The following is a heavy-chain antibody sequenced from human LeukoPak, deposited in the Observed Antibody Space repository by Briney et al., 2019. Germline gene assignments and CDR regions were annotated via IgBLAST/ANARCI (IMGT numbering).Heavy chain of an antibody. CDR2: ISSSGSTI. V-gene: IGHV3-48*03. D-gene: IGHD3-3*01. CDR3: ARDRYDFWSGSPYGMDV. CDR1: GFTFSSYE. Sequence: PGGSLRLSCAASGFTFSSYEMNWVRQAPGKGLEWVPYISSSGSTIYYADSVKGRFTISRDNAKNSLYLQMNSLRAEDTAVYYCARDRYDFWSGSPYGMDVWGQGTTVTVSS. J-gene: IGHJ6*02.